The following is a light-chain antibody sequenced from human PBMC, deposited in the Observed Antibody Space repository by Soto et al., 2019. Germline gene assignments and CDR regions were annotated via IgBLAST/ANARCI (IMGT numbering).Light chain of an antibody. CDR3: QQRSSWPPIT. CDR2: DAS. Sequence: EIVLTQSPSTLSLSPGDRATLSCRASQSVSSYLAWYQHKPGQAPRLLIYDASDRATGIPARFSGSGSGTDFTLTISDLEPEDFAIYYCQQRSSWPPITFGQGTRLEIK. J-gene: IGKJ5*01. CDR1: QSVSSY. V-gene: IGKV3-11*01.